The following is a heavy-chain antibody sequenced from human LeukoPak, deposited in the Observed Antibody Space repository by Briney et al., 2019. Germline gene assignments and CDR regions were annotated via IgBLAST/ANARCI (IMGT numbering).Heavy chain of an antibody. D-gene: IGHD6-19*01. CDR1: GGTFSSYA. Sequence: GASVKVSCKASGGTFSSYAISWVRQAPGQGLEWMGGIIPIFGTANYAQKFQGRVTITRDTSASTAYMELSSLRSEDTAVYYCARDHAAGAVAGTSQTPHQDKNFDYWGQGTLVTVSS. V-gene: IGHV1-69*05. CDR2: IIPIFGTA. J-gene: IGHJ4*02. CDR3: ARDHAAGAVAGTSQTPHQDKNFDY.